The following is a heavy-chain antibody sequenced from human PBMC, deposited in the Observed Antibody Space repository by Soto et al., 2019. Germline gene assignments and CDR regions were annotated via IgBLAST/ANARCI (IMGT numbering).Heavy chain of an antibody. Sequence: GESLKISCKGSGYSFTSYWISWVRQMPGKGLEWMGRIDPSDSYTNYSPSFQGHVTISADKSISTAYLQWSSLKASDTAMYYCARRSPRWGSSDYMDVWGQATRVTVSS. D-gene: IGHD7-27*01. J-gene: IGHJ6*02. CDR3: ARRSPRWGSSDYMDV. V-gene: IGHV5-10-1*01. CDR1: GYSFTSYW. CDR2: IDPSDSYT.